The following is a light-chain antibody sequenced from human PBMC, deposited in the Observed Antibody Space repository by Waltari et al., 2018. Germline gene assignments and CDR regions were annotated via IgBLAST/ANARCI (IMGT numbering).Light chain of an antibody. CDR3: QQTYNSLRT. CDR2: AAS. CDR1: QNIHTF. Sequence: DIQMTQSLSTLSASVGDRVTITCRARQNIHTFLNWYQQKPGKAPKLLIYAASSLQSGVPSRFSGSGSETDFTLTISNLQPEDFAIYYCQQTYNSLRTFGQGTKVEI. V-gene: IGKV1-39*01. J-gene: IGKJ1*01.